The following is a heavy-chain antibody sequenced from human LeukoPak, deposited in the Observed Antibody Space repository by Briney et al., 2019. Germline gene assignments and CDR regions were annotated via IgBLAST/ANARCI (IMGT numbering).Heavy chain of an antibody. CDR2: INPNSGGT. CDR1: GYTFTGYY. V-gene: IGHV1-2*02. CDR3: ASGYCSGGSCYSDAFDI. J-gene: IGHJ3*02. Sequence: GASVKVSCKASGYTFTGYYMHWVRQAPGQGLEWMGWINPNSGGTNYAQKFQGRVTMTRDTSISTAYMELSRLRSDDTAVYYCASGYCSGGSCYSDAFDIWGQGTMVTVSS. D-gene: IGHD2-15*01.